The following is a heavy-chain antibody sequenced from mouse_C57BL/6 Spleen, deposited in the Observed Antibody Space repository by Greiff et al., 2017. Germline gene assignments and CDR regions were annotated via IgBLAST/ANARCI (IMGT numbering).Heavy chain of an antibody. CDR1: GYTFTSYW. D-gene: IGHD1-1*01. CDR2: INPSRGYT. J-gene: IGHJ1*03. V-gene: IGHV1-7*01. Sequence: QVQLQQSGAELAKPGASVKLSCKASGYTFTSYWMYWVKQRPGQGLEWIGYINPSRGYTKYNQTVKDKATLTADKSSSTAYMQRSSLTYEDSAVYYCANNYYGSSCWYFDVWGTGTTVTVSS. CDR3: ANNYYGSSCWYFDV.